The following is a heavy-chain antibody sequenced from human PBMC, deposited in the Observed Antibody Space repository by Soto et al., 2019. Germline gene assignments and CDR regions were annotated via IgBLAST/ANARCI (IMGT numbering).Heavy chain of an antibody. J-gene: IGHJ3*02. CDR1: GYTFTGYY. V-gene: IGHV1-2*02. D-gene: IGHD3-22*01. CDR3: ARVRSITMIVVVINDAFDI. CDR2: INPNSGGT. Sequence: SVKVSFKASGYTFTGYYMHWVRQAPGQGLEWMGWINPNSGGTNYAQKFQGRVTMTRDTSISTAYMELSRLRSDDTAVYYCARVRSITMIVVVINDAFDIWGQGTMVTVSS.